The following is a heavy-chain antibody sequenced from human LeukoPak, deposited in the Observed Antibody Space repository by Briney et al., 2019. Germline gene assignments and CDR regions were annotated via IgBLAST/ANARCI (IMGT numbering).Heavy chain of an antibody. Sequence: SVKVSCKASGGTFTSYAISWVRQAPGQGLEWMGGIIPIFGTANYAQKFQGRVTITADKSTSTAYMELSSRTAEDTAVDYCARGLIPFGNTMVRGPMDVWGKGTTVTVSS. CDR3: ARGLIPFGNTMVRGPMDV. D-gene: IGHD3-10*01. J-gene: IGHJ6*04. CDR1: GGTFTSYA. V-gene: IGHV1-69*06. CDR2: IIPIFGTA.